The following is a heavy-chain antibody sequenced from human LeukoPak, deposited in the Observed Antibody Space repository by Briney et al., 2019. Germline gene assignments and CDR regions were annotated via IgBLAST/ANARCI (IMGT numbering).Heavy chain of an antibody. CDR2: IYTGGST. D-gene: IGHD6-19*01. CDR1: GFTVSSNY. Sequence: PGGSLRLSCAVSGFTVSSNYMSWVRQAPGKGLDWVSTIYTGGSTYYADSVKGRFTISRDNAKNSLYLQMNSLRAEDTAVYYCARDTHGLVRVDPYYYLWGQGTMVTVSS. CDR3: ARDTHGLVRVDPYYYL. J-gene: IGHJ3*01. V-gene: IGHV3-66*01.